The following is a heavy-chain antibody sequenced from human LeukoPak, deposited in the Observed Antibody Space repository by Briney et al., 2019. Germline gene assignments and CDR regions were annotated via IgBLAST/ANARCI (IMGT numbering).Heavy chain of an antibody. CDR2: ITGSGGST. V-gene: IGHV3-23*01. J-gene: IGHJ4*02. CDR1: GFTFSSYA. D-gene: IGHD3-10*01. CDR3: AKMAEDYYYGAGRHFDY. Sequence: PGGSLRLSCAASGFTFSSYAMSWVRQAPGKGLEWVSTITGSGGSTYNADSVKGRYTISRDNSKNTLYLQMNSLRAEDTAVYYCAKMAEDYYYGAGRHFDYWGQGTRVTVSS.